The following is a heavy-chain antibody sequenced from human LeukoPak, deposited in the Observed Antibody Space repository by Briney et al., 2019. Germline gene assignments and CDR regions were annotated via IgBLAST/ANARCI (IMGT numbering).Heavy chain of an antibody. Sequence: GGSLRLSCATSGFTFSTSGMHWVRQAPGKGLEWVSSISGSGTSTYYADSVKGRFTISRDNSKNTLYLQMNSLRAEDAAVYYCAKDLQLHYWGQGALVTVSS. V-gene: IGHV3-23*01. CDR3: AKDLQLHY. D-gene: IGHD5-24*01. J-gene: IGHJ4*02. CDR1: GFTFSTSG. CDR2: ISGSGTST.